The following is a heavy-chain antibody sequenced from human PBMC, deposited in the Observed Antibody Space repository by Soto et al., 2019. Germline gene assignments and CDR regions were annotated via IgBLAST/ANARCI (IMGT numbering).Heavy chain of an antibody. CDR2: IRSKANSYAT. CDR1: GFTFSGSA. Sequence: GGSLRLSCAASGFTFSGSAMHWVRQASGKGLEWVGRIRSKANSYATAYAASVKGRFTISRDDSKNTAYLQMNSLKTEDTAVYYCTSRLTGDDFDYWGQGTLVTVSS. CDR3: TSRLTGDDFDY. J-gene: IGHJ4*02. D-gene: IGHD7-27*01. V-gene: IGHV3-73*01.